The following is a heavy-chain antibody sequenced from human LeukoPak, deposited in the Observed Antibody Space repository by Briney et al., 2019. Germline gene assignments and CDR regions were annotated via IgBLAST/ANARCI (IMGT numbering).Heavy chain of an antibody. CDR2: INPSGGST. D-gene: IGHD1-7*01. CDR3: ARVRMSITGTEAFDI. Sequence: ASVKVSCTASGYTFTSYYMHWVRQAPGQGLEWMGIINPSGGSTSYAQKFQGRVTMTRDMSTSTAYMELSSLRSEDTAVYYCARVRMSITGTEAFDIWGQGTLVTVSS. V-gene: IGHV1-46*01. CDR1: GYTFTSYY. J-gene: IGHJ4*02.